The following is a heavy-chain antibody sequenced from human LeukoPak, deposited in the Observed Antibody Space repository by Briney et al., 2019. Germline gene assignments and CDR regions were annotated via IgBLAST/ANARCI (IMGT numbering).Heavy chain of an antibody. J-gene: IGHJ4*02. CDR3: ARGYYYDSSGYYYV. CDR1: GYTFTGYY. Sequence: ASVKVSCKASGYTFTGYYMHWVRQAPGQRLEWMGRINPNSGGTNYAQKFQGRVTMTRDASISTAYMELSRLRSDDTAVYYCARGYYYDSSGYYYVWGQGTLVTVSS. CDR2: INPNSGGT. V-gene: IGHV1-2*06. D-gene: IGHD3-22*01.